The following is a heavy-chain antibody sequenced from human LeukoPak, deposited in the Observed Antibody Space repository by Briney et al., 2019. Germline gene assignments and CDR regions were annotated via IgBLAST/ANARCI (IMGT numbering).Heavy chain of an antibody. V-gene: IGHV3-30*02. D-gene: IGHD3-10*01. CDR2: IRYDGSNE. CDR1: GLTFSSYA. J-gene: IGHJ4*02. CDR3: ARDKSIYYSDLGSRFDS. Sequence: PGGSLRLSCVASGLTFSSYAMHWVRQAPGKGLEWVSFIRYDGSNEYYADSVRGRFTISRDNSKNTLYLQMNSLRAEDTAVYYCARDKSIYYSDLGSRFDSWGQGTLVTVSS.